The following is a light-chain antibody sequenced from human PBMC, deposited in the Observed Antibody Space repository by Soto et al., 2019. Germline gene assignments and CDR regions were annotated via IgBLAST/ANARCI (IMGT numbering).Light chain of an antibody. V-gene: IGLV3-21*02. J-gene: IGLJ2*01. Sequence: SYELTQPPSVSVAPGQTARITCGEANIGITRVHWYQQKPGQAPVLVVYADGDRPSGIPERFSGSNSGNTATLTISRVEAGDEADYYCQVWDNSRSVVLFGGGTKLTVL. CDR1: NIGITR. CDR2: ADG. CDR3: QVWDNSRSVVL.